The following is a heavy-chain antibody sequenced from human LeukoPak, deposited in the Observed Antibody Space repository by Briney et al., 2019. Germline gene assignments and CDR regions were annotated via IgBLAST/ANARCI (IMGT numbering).Heavy chain of an antibody. Sequence: PGGSLRLSCAASGFTVSSNYMSWVRQAPGKGLGWVSVIYSGGSTYYADSVKGRFTISRDNSKNTLYLQMNSLRAEDTAVYYCARENNLGDYSRPPGYYYYGMDVWGQGTTVTVSS. CDR2: IYSGGST. V-gene: IGHV3-53*01. CDR3: ARENNLGDYSRPPGYYYYGMDV. CDR1: GFTVSSNY. J-gene: IGHJ6*02. D-gene: IGHD1/OR15-1a*01.